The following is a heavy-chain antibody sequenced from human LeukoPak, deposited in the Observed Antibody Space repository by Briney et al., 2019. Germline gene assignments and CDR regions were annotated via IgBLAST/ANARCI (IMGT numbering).Heavy chain of an antibody. J-gene: IGHJ3*02. CDR2: IYSDNT. Sequence: GGSLRLSCTVSGFTVSSNSMSWVRQAPGKGLEWVSFIYSDNTHYSDSVKGRFTISRDNSKNTLYLQMNSLKTEDTAVYYCTRRIPIWRVDIWGQGTMVTVSS. CDR3: TRRIPIWRVDI. CDR1: GFTVSSNS. V-gene: IGHV3-53*01.